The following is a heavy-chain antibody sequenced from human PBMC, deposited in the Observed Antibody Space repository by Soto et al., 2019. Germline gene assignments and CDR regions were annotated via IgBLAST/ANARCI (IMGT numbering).Heavy chain of an antibody. Sequence: GGSLRLSCAASGFTVSSNYMSWVRQAPGKGLEWVSVIYSGGSTYYADSVKGRFTISRDNSKNTLYLQMNSLRAEDTAVYYCARDSVVPAAMRGYYYYGMDVWGQGTTVTVSS. CDR1: GFTVSSNY. D-gene: IGHD2-2*01. J-gene: IGHJ6*02. V-gene: IGHV3-66*01. CDR3: ARDSVVPAAMRGYYYYGMDV. CDR2: IYSGGST.